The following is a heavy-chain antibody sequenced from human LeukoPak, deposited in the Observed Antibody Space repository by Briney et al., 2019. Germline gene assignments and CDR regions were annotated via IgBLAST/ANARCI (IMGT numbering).Heavy chain of an antibody. J-gene: IGHJ6*02. Sequence: SETLSLTCTVSGGSISSYYWSWIRQPPGKGLEWIGNIYYSGSTYYNPSLKSRVTISVDTSKNQFSLKLSSVTAADTAVYYCARDPSMVRGVSNDYYYYGMDVWGQGTTVTVSS. CDR2: IYYSGST. D-gene: IGHD3-10*01. CDR3: ARDPSMVRGVSNDYYYYGMDV. V-gene: IGHV4-59*12. CDR1: GGSISSYY.